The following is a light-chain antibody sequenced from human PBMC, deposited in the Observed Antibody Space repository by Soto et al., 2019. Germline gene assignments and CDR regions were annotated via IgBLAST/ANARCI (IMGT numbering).Light chain of an antibody. CDR2: DAS. J-gene: IGKJ4*01. CDR1: QSLSSF. Sequence: EIVMKQSPASLSVSPGEGATLSCRASQSLSSFLAWYQQKPGQAPRLLIYDASNRATGIPARFSGSGSATDVLPTISSQVHEDAAVYYCQQHHGCPLTFGGGTKVDIK. V-gene: IGKV3-11*01. CDR3: QQHHGCPLT.